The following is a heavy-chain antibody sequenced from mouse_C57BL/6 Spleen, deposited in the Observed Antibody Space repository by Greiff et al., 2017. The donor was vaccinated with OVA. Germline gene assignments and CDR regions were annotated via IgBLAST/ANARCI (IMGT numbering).Heavy chain of an antibody. J-gene: IGHJ3*01. CDR2: ISDGGSYT. D-gene: IGHD2-4*01. CDR3: ARDFDYDGDFAY. CDR1: GFTFSSYA. Sequence: EVKLMESGGGLVKPGGSLKLSCAASGFTFSSYAMSWVRQTPEKRLEWVATISDGGSYTYYPDNVKGRFTISRDNAKNNLYLQMSHLKSEDTAMYYCARDFDYDGDFAYWGQGTLVTVSA. V-gene: IGHV5-4*01.